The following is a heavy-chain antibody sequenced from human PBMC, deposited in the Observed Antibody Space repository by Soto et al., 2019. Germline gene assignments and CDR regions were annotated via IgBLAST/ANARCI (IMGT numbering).Heavy chain of an antibody. CDR2: ISYDGSNK. D-gene: IGHD3-3*01. V-gene: IGHV3-30*18. J-gene: IGHJ4*02. Sequence: QVQLVESGGGVVQPGRSLRLSCAASGFTFSSYGMHWVRQAPGKGLEWVAVISYDGSNKYYADSVKGRFTISRDNSKNTLYLQMNSLRAEDTAVYYCAKSFLRSTIFGVAHYFDYWGQGTLVTVSS. CDR1: GFTFSSYG. CDR3: AKSFLRSTIFGVAHYFDY.